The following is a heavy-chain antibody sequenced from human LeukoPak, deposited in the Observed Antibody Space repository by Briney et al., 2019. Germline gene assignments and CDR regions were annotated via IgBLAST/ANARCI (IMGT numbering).Heavy chain of an antibody. CDR1: GDSISSGAYS. CDR2: IYHDGST. J-gene: IGHJ6*03. Sequence: PSQTLSLTCAVSGDSISSGAYSWTWIRQPPGKGLEWIGYIYHDGSTNYNPSLKSRVTISVDTSKNQFSLKLSSVTAADTAVYCARISSDWPHYYMDVWGKGTTVTVSS. V-gene: IGHV4-30-2*01. CDR3: ARISSDWPHYYMDV. D-gene: IGHD6-19*01.